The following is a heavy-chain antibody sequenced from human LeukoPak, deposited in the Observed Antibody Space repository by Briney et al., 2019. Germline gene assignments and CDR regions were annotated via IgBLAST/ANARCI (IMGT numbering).Heavy chain of an antibody. V-gene: IGHV1-69*13. D-gene: IGHD2-15*01. CDR1: GGTFSSYA. J-gene: IGHJ3*01. CDR3: ARYSQSRGWLSW. CDR2: IIPIFGTA. Sequence: SVKVSCKASGGTFSSYAISWVRQAPGQGLEWMGGIIPIFGTANYAQKFQGRVTITADESTSTAYMELSSLRSEDTAVYYCARYSQSRGWLSWWGQGTMVTVSS.